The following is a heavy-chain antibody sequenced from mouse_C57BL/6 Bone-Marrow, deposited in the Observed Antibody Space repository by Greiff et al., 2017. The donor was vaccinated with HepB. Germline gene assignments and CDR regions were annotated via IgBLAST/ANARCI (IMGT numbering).Heavy chain of an antibody. Sequence: DVMLVESGGGLVKPGGSLKLSCAASGFTFSSYTMSWVRQTPEKRLEWVATISGGGGNTYYPDSVKGRFTISRDNAKNTLYLQMSSLRSEDTALYYCASHSNYAFDYWGQGTTLTVSS. CDR3: ASHSNYAFDY. J-gene: IGHJ2*01. D-gene: IGHD2-5*01. CDR1: GFTFSSYT. V-gene: IGHV5-9*01. CDR2: ISGGGGNT.